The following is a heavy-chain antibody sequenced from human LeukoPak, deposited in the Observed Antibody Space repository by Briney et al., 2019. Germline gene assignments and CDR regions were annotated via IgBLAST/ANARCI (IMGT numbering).Heavy chain of an antibody. Sequence: ASVKVSCKASGYTFTGYYMHWVRQAPGQGLEWMGWINPNSGGTNYAQKFQGRVTMTRDTSISTAYMELSRLRSDDTAAYYCASSRKPGGPRSLDYWGQGTLVTVSS. CDR2: INPNSGGT. CDR3: ASSRKPGGPRSLDY. V-gene: IGHV1-2*02. J-gene: IGHJ4*02. CDR1: GYTFTGYY. D-gene: IGHD1-14*01.